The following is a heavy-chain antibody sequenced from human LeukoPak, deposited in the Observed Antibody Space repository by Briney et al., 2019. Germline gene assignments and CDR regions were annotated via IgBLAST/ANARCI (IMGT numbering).Heavy chain of an antibody. CDR1: GFTFDDYG. J-gene: IGHJ6*03. Sequence: GGSLRLSCAASGFTFDDYGMSWVRQAPGKGLEWVSGINWNGGSTGYADSAKGRFTISRDNAKNSLYLQMNSLRAEDTALYYCARVIYYDSSGYYDYYYYMDVWGKGTTVTVSS. CDR2: INWNGGST. V-gene: IGHV3-20*04. CDR3: ARVIYYDSSGYYDYYYYMDV. D-gene: IGHD3-22*01.